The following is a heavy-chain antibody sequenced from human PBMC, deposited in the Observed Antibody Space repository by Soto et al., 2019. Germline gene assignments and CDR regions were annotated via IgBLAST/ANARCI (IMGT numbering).Heavy chain of an antibody. V-gene: IGHV1-69*01. CDR2: IIPIFGTA. J-gene: IGHJ4*02. Sequence: QVQLVQSGAEVKKPGSSVKVSCKASGGTFSSYAISWVRQAPRQGLEWMGGIIPIFGTANYAQKFQGKVTITAHEATSTAYMELNSLRSEDTAVDYCARVSDRRRWDFDYWGQGTLVTVSS. D-gene: IGHD1-26*01. CDR3: ARVSDRRRWDFDY. CDR1: GGTFSSYA.